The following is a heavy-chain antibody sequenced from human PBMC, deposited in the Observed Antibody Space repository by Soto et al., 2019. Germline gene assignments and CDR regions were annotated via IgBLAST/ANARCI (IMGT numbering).Heavy chain of an antibody. Sequence: QVQLQESGPGLVKPSETLSLTCTVSGGSIGTYYWSWIRQPPGKGLEWIGYIYYRGNTDYNPSLRSRVTISLDTPTNQFSLKLSSVTAADTAVYYCARHPGYYDILTGYTTYYFDYWGQGIVVTVSS. V-gene: IGHV4-59*08. J-gene: IGHJ4*02. CDR3: ARHPGYYDILTGYTTYYFDY. CDR1: GGSIGTYY. CDR2: IYYRGNT. D-gene: IGHD3-9*01.